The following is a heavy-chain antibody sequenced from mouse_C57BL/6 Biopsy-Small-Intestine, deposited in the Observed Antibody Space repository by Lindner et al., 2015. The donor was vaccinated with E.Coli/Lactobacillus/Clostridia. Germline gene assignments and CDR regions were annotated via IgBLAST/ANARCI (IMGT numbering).Heavy chain of an antibody. CDR2: IYPGSGNT. J-gene: IGHJ4*01. Sequence: VQLQESGAELVRPGASVKLSCKASGYTFTDYYINWVKQRPGQGLEWIARIYPGSGNTYYNEKFKGKATLTAEKSSSTAYMQLSSLTSEDSAVYFCARTGRLWDAMDYWGQGTSVTVSS. D-gene: IGHD1-1*02. CDR3: ARTGRLWDAMDY. V-gene: IGHV1-76*01. CDR1: GYTFTDYY.